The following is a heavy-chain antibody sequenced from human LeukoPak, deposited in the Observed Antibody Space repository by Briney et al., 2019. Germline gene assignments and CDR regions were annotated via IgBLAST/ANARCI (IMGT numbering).Heavy chain of an antibody. Sequence: SVKVSCKASGGTFSSYAISWVRQAPGQGLEWMGGTIPIFGTANYAQKFQGRVTITTDESTSTAYMELSSLRSEDTAVYHCASSLSSCSSTSCYPDVWGKGTTVTVSS. J-gene: IGHJ6*04. CDR3: ASSLSSCSSTSCYPDV. CDR1: GGTFSSYA. CDR2: TIPIFGTA. V-gene: IGHV1-69*05. D-gene: IGHD2-2*01.